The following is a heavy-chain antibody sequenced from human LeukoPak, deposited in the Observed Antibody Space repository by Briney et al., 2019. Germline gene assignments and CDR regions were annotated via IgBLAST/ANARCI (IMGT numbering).Heavy chain of an antibody. V-gene: IGHV3-33*01. Sequence: GGSLRLSCAASGFTFSSYGMHWVRQAPGKGLEWVAVIWYDGSNKYYADSVKGRFTISRDNSKNTLYLQMNSLRAEDTAVYYCARGTTMVRGVISGYFDYWGQGTLVTASS. CDR1: GFTFSSYG. D-gene: IGHD3-10*01. J-gene: IGHJ4*02. CDR3: ARGTTMVRGVISGYFDY. CDR2: IWYDGSNK.